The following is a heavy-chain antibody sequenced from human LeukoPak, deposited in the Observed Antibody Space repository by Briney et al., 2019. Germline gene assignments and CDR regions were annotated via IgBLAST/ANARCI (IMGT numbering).Heavy chain of an antibody. V-gene: IGHV3-33*01. CDR2: IWYDGSNK. J-gene: IGHJ4*02. CDR3: ARSLQITRNSFDF. D-gene: IGHD3-16*01. CDR1: GFTFSSYG. Sequence: GGSLRLSCAASGFTFSSYGMHWVRQAPGKGLEWVAVIWYDGSNKYYADSVKGRFTISRDNSKNTLYLQIHSLRPEDTAVYYCARSLQITRNSFDFWGQGTLVTVSS.